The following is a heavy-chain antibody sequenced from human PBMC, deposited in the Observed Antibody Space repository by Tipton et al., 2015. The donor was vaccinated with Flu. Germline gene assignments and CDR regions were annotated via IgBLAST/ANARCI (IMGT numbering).Heavy chain of an antibody. V-gene: IGHV5-51*01. CDR3: ATPAGDGTSGYELNY. CDR1: GYSFSSYW. CDR2: IHPGASEI. D-gene: IGHD1-1*01. Sequence: VQLVQSGAEVKQPGESLKISCKGSGYSFSSYWIAWVRQMPGKGLEWMGRIHPGASEIIYSPSFQGRVTISVGTSSSASYLQWTSLTASDSGMYYCATPAGDGTSGYELNYWGQGTRVTVSS. J-gene: IGHJ4*02.